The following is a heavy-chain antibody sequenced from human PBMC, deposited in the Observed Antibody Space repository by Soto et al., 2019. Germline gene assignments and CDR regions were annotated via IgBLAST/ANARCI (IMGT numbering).Heavy chain of an antibody. V-gene: IGHV1-69*12. CDR3: ASHSYGYFPHYYHGMDV. CDR1: GGTFSSYA. Sequence: QVQLVQSGAEVKKPGSSVKVSCKASGGTFSSYASSWVRQAPGQGLEWMGGIIPIFGTANYAQKFQGRVTIPAVESTSTAYMELSSMRSEDTAVYYCASHSYGYFPHYYHGMDVWGQGTTVTVSS. CDR2: IIPIFGTA. J-gene: IGHJ6*02. D-gene: IGHD5-18*01.